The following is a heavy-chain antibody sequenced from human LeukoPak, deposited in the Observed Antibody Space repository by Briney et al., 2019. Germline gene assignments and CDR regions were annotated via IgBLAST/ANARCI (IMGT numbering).Heavy chain of an antibody. Sequence: GSLRLSCAASGFTFSSYAMSWIRQPPGKGLEWIGEIKHSGSTNYNPSLKSRVTISVDTSKNQFSLKLSSVTAADTAVYYCARGRSWFGPYYMDVWGKGTTVTVSS. J-gene: IGHJ6*03. V-gene: IGHV4-34*01. CDR2: IKHSGST. CDR3: ARGRSWFGPYYMDV. D-gene: IGHD3-16*01. CDR1: GFTFSSYA.